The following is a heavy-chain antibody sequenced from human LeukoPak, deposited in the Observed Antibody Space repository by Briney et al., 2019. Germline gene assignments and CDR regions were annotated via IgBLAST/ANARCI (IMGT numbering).Heavy chain of an antibody. V-gene: IGHV3-30-3*01. J-gene: IGHJ4*02. CDR1: GFTFSSYA. CDR2: ISYDGSNK. D-gene: IGHD1-14*01. CDR3: ARARGTSATAPDY. Sequence: GGSLRLSCAASGFTFSSYAMHWVRQAPGKGLEWVAVISYDGSNKYYADSVKGRFTISRDNSKNTLYLQMNSLRAEDTAVYYCARARGTSATAPDYWGQGTLVTVSS.